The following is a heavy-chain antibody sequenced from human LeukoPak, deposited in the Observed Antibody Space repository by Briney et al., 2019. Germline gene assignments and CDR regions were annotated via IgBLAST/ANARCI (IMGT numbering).Heavy chain of an antibody. D-gene: IGHD3-22*01. J-gene: IGHJ4*02. Sequence: GGSLRLSCAASGFTFSDYYMSWIRQAPGKGLEWVSYISSSGSTIYYADSVKGRFTISRDNAKNSLYLQMNSLRAEDTAVYYCARELHRDYYDTSGYFDYWGLGTLVTVSS. CDR3: ARELHRDYYDTSGYFDY. V-gene: IGHV3-11*01. CDR1: GFTFSDYY. CDR2: ISSSGSTI.